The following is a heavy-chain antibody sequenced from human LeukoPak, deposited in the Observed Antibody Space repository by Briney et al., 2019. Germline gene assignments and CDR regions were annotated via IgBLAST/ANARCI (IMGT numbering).Heavy chain of an antibody. D-gene: IGHD1-1*01. CDR1: GFTFSSQW. CDR3: ARGTY. V-gene: IGHV3-7*01. CDR2: IKQDGSEI. Sequence: SGGSLRLSCAASGFTFSSQWMSWVRQAPGKGPEWVANIKQDGSEIYYVDSVKGRFTISRDNAKNSLYLQMNSLRAEDTAVYYCARGTYWGQGILVTVSS. J-gene: IGHJ4*02.